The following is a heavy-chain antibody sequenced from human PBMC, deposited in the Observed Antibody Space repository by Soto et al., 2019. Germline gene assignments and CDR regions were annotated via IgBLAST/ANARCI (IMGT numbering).Heavy chain of an antibody. D-gene: IGHD2-2*01. CDR2: IYHSGST. V-gene: IGHV4-38-2*01. CDR1: GYCISSGYY. CDR3: GVVPAATGDY. J-gene: IGHJ4*02. Sequence: EPLSLTCAVAGYCISSGYYWGWIRQPPGKGLEWIGSIYHSGSTYYNPSLKSRVTISVETSKNQFSLKLSSVTAADTAVYYCGVVPAATGDYWGQGTLVTVSS.